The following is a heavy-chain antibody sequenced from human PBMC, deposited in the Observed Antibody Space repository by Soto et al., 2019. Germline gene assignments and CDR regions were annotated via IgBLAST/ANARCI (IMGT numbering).Heavy chain of an antibody. Sequence: GAALKISCKASGYSFTSYWISWVRQMPGKGLEWMGGIDPSDSYTNYSPYFQGHVTISAAKSISTASLQWSSLKAQDTAMYYCARHSSACRWGSYYYAMDVWGQGNKVTVSS. D-gene: IGHD6-6*01. CDR1: GYSFTSYW. CDR2: IDPSDSYT. CDR3: ARHSSACRWGSYYYAMDV. J-gene: IGHJ6*02. V-gene: IGHV5-10-1*01.